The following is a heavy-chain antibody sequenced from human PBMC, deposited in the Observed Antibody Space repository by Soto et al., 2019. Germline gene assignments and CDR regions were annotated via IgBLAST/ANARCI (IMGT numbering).Heavy chain of an antibody. V-gene: IGHV1-2*04. CDR2: INPNNGGT. D-gene: IGHD2-15*01. CDR1: GYSFTANS. J-gene: IGHJ4*02. Sequence: QVHLVQSGAEVKKPGASVRVSCKASGYSFTANSMHWVRQAPGQGLEWMGWINPNNGGTNYARKFQGWVTMTRDTSNSTAYMDLTRLKSDDTAVDYCAIQRSGVVYWGQGTLVTVSS. CDR3: AIQRSGVVY.